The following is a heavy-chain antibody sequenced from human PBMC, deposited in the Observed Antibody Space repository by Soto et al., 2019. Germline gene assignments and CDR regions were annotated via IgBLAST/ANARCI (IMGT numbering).Heavy chain of an antibody. Sequence: GSLRLSCAATGFTFSRYGMHWVRQAPGKGLEWVAIIWYDGTNKEYADSVKGRFTISRDNSKNTFYLEMNSLRAEDTAVYYCARDPYYYASGSSPGVYNWFDPWGQGT. J-gene: IGHJ5*02. CDR3: ARDPYYYASGSSPGVYNWFDP. D-gene: IGHD3-10*01. V-gene: IGHV3-33*01. CDR2: IWYDGTNK. CDR1: GFTFSRYG.